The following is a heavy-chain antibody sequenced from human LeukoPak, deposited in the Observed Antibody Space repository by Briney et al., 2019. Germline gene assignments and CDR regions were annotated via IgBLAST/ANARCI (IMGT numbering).Heavy chain of an antibody. Sequence: ASVKVSCKASGYTFTSYGISWVRQAPGQGLEWMGWISAYNGNTNYAQKLQGRVTMTTDTSTSTAYMEPRSLRSDDTAVYYCARGLMVRGFEAFDYWGQGTLVTVSS. CDR1: GYTFTSYG. J-gene: IGHJ4*02. CDR3: ARGLMVRGFEAFDY. D-gene: IGHD3-10*01. CDR2: ISAYNGNT. V-gene: IGHV1-18*01.